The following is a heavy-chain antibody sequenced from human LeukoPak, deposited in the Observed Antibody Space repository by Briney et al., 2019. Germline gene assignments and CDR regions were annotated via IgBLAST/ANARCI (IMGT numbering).Heavy chain of an antibody. CDR2: IYYSGST. Sequence: SETLSLTCTVSGGSISSYYWSWIRQPPGKGLEWIGYIYYSGSTNYNPSLKSRVTISVDTSKNQFSLKLSSVTAADTAVYYCARAPYYYDSSGYYSPRGYSFDYWGQGTLVTVSS. D-gene: IGHD3-22*01. V-gene: IGHV4-59*12. CDR1: GGSISSYY. CDR3: ARAPYYYDSSGYYSPRGYSFDY. J-gene: IGHJ4*02.